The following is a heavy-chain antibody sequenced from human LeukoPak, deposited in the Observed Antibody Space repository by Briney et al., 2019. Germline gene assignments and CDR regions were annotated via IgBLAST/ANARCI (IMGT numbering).Heavy chain of an antibody. Sequence: PGGSLRLSCAASGFTFSDYYMSWIRQAPGKGLEWVSYISSSGSTIYYADSVKGRFTISRDNAKNSLYLQMNSLRAEDTAVYYCASPLSTVTTRFDPWGQGTLVTVSS. V-gene: IGHV3-11*01. D-gene: IGHD4-17*01. CDR2: ISSSGSTI. CDR1: GFTFSDYY. CDR3: ASPLSTVTTRFDP. J-gene: IGHJ5*02.